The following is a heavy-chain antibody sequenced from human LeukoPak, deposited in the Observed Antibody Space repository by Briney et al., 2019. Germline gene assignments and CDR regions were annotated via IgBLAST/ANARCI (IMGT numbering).Heavy chain of an antibody. Sequence: PGGSLRLSCAASGFTFSTYWMHWVRQAPGKGLVWVSRINSDGSSTSYADSVKGRFTISRDNAKNSLYLQMNSLRAEDTAVYYCAREMVVGATTLDYWGQGALVTVSS. J-gene: IGHJ4*02. CDR3: AREMVVGATTLDY. V-gene: IGHV3-74*01. CDR1: GFTFSTYW. CDR2: INSDGSST. D-gene: IGHD1-26*01.